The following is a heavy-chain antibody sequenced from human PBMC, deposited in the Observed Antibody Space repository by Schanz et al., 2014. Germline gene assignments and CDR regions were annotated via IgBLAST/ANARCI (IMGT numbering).Heavy chain of an antibody. V-gene: IGHV3-23*04. CDR3: ARGLARGLSDY. CDR2: IDGRGITT. J-gene: IGHJ4*02. D-gene: IGHD3-10*01. CDR1: GFTFSNCD. Sequence: EVHLEESGGGLVQPGGSQRLSCAVSGFTFSNCDMTWVRQAPGKGLEWVAIIDGRGITTFYADSVKGRFTISRDNAKNSLYLQMNSLRDEDTALYYCARGLARGLSDYWGQGTLVTVSP.